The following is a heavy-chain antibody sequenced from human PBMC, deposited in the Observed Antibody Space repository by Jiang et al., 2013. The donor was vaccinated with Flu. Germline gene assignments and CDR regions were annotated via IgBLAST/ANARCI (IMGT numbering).Heavy chain of an antibody. CDR1: GFSVSGNY. V-gene: IGHV3-66*02. CDR3: ATVAYLDPYYFDN. J-gene: IGHJ4*02. CDR2: IYSGGNT. Sequence: GLVQPGGSLRLSCVASGFSVSGNYMSWVRQPPGKGLEWVSVIYSGGNTYYADSVKGRFTISRDNSNNTLFLQMNSLSAEDTAVYYCATVAYLDPYYFDNWGQGTLVTVSS. D-gene: IGHD4-23*01.